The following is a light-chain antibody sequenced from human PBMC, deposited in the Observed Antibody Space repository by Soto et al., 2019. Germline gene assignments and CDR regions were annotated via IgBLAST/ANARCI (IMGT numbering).Light chain of an antibody. J-gene: IGKJ2*01. CDR3: QQYTSYPFT. Sequence: DIQMTQSPSTVSASVGDRVTITCRASQSISGWLAWYQQKPGKAPKLLIFDASSLRSGVPSRFSGSGSRTEFTLTISSLQPDDLATYFCQQYTSYPFTFGQGTKLDI. CDR2: DAS. V-gene: IGKV1-5*01. CDR1: QSISGW.